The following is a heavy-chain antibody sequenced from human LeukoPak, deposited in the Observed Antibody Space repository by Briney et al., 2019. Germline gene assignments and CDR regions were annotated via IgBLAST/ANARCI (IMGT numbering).Heavy chain of an antibody. J-gene: IGHJ4*02. V-gene: IGHV4-39*01. D-gene: IGHD3-22*01. CDR3: ARLYYDSSAYYPPGY. CDR1: GGSITSSTYY. CDR2: IYYSGTT. Sequence: SETLSLTCIVSGGSITSSTYYWGWIRQPPGKGLEWIGSIYYSGTTYYNPSLKSRVAISVDTSNNQFSLKLSSVTAADTAVYYCARLYYDSSAYYPPGYWGQGTLVTVSS.